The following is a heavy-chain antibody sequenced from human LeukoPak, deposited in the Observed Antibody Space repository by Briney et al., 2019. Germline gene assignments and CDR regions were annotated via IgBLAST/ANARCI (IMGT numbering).Heavy chain of an antibody. J-gene: IGHJ4*02. D-gene: IGHD3-9*01. CDR1: GYSISSSYY. V-gene: IGHV4-38-2*01. CDR2: MYHSGST. CDR3: ARQGILTGYYLVDY. Sequence: SETLSLTCAVSGYSISSSYYWGWIRQPPGKGLEWIGSMYHSGSTYYNPSLKSRVTISVDTSKNQFSLKLSSVTAADTAVYYCARQGILTGYYLVDYWGQGTLVTVSS.